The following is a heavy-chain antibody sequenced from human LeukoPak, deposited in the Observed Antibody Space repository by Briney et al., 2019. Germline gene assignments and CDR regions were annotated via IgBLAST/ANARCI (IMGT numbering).Heavy chain of an antibody. Sequence: GGSLRPSCAASGFTFSSYAMHWVRQAPGKGLEWVAVISYDGSNKYYADSVKGRFTISRDNSKNTLYLQMNSLRAEDTAVYYCARDSDLTGDLNYFDYWGQGTLVTVSS. J-gene: IGHJ4*02. D-gene: IGHD7-27*01. CDR3: ARDSDLTGDLNYFDY. CDR2: ISYDGSNK. V-gene: IGHV3-30-3*01. CDR1: GFTFSSYA.